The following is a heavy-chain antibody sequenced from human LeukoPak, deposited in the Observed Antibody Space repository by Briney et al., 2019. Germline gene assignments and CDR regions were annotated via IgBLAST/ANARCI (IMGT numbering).Heavy chain of an antibody. CDR2: IKQDGSEK. CDR3: ARSGYSSTWYLQNFELDY. CDR1: GFTFSSYW. Sequence: GGSLRLSCAASGFTFSSYWMSWVRRAPGKGLEWVANIKQDGSEKYYVDSVKGRFTISRDNAKNSLYLQMNSLRAEDTAVYFCARSGYSSTWYLQNFELDYWGQGTLVTVSS. D-gene: IGHD2-2*01. V-gene: IGHV3-7*01. J-gene: IGHJ4*02.